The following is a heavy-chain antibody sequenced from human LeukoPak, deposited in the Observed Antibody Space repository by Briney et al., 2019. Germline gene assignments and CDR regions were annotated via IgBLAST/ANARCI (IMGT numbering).Heavy chain of an antibody. D-gene: IGHD6-13*01. J-gene: IGHJ4*02. CDR1: GFTFSSYG. CDR2: IRYDGTNK. V-gene: IGHV3-30*02. CDR3: ARVRYSSSWRPFDY. Sequence: PGGSLRLSCAASGFTFSSYGMHWVRQAPGKGLEWVAFIRYDGTNKYYADSVKGRFTIPRDNSKNTLYLQMNSLRSDDTAVYYCARVRYSSSWRPFDYWGQGTLVTVSS.